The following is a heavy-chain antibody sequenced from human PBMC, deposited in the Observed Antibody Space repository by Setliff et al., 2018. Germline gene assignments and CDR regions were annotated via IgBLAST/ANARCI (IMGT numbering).Heavy chain of an antibody. V-gene: IGHV1-8*02. CDR1: GYTFTTYD. J-gene: IGHJ4*02. D-gene: IGHD2-2*01. Sequence: ASVKVSCKASGYTFTTYDINWVRRATGQGLEWMGWMNPNSGDTGYAQKFQGRFTMTRNTSISTAYMELSSLRSDDTAVYCCARIPARAAAAYCSSTNCQGGFDQWGQGTPVTVSS. CDR3: ARIPARAAAAYCSSTNCQGGFDQ. CDR2: MNPNSGDT.